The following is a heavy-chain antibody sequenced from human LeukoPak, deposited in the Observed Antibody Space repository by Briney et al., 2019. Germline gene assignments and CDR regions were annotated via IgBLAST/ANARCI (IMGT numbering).Heavy chain of an antibody. Sequence: TSETLSLTCAVSGXSIRSSSYYWGWIRQPPGKGREWIGFIHYSGSTYTNPSLKSRVTLSVETAKNQFSLNLSSVTAADTAVYYCSRHPLAAYSSGWVDYWGQGTLVTVSS. J-gene: IGHJ4*02. CDR3: SRHPLAAYSSGWVDY. CDR1: GXSIRSSSYY. V-gene: IGHV4-39*01. CDR2: IHYSGST. D-gene: IGHD6-19*01.